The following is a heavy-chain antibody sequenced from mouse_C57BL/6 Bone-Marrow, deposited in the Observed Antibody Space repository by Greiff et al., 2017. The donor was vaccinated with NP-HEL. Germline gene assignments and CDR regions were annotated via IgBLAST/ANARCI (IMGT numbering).Heavy chain of an antibody. CDR1: GYTFTSYD. D-gene: IGHD1-1*01. Sequence: QVQLQQSGPELVKPGASVKLSCKASGYTFTSYDINWVKQRPGQGLEWIGWIYPRDGSTKYNEKFQGKATLTVDTSSSTAYMDLHSLTSEDSAVYFCARGNYYGSSYYFDYWGQGTTLTVSS. V-gene: IGHV1-85*01. CDR2: IYPRDGST. J-gene: IGHJ2*01. CDR3: ARGNYYGSSYYFDY.